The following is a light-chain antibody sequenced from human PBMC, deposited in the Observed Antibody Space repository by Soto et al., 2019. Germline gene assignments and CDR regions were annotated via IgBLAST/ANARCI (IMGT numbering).Light chain of an antibody. V-gene: IGLV1-44*01. CDR3: AAWDGSLNNVL. Sequence: QSVLTQPPSASGTPGQRVIISCSGSGSSIGTNTVNWYRQLPGTAPKLLIYGNNXXXXXXXXXFSGSKSGTSASLAISGLXXXXXXXXXCAAWDGSLNNVLFGGGTKLTVL. J-gene: IGLJ2*01. CDR1: GSSIGTNT. CDR2: GNN.